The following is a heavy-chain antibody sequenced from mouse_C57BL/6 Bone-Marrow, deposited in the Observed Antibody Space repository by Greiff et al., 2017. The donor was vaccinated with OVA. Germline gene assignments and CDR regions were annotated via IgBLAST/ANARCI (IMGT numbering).Heavy chain of an antibody. CDR1: GYTFTSYW. J-gene: IGHJ4*01. Sequence: QVQLQQPGAELVKPGASVKVSCKASGYTFTSYWMHWVKQRPGQGLEWIGRIHPSDSDTNYNQKFKGKATLTVDKSSSTAYMQLSSLTSESSAVYYCAMRDSSDNYAMDYWGQGTTVTVSS. CDR2: IHPSDSDT. CDR3: AMRDSSDNYAMDY. V-gene: IGHV1-74*01. D-gene: IGHD1-1*01.